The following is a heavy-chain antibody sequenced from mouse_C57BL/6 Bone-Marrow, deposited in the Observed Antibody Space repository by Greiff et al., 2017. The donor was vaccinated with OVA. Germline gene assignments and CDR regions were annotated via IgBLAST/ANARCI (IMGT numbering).Heavy chain of an antibody. CDR1: GYTFTSYG. Sequence: QVQLQQSGAELARPGASVKLSCKASGYTFTSYGISWVKQRTGQGLEWIGEIYPRRGNTYYNEKFKGKATLTADKSSSTAYMELRSLTSEDSAVYFCARRRYYGNYDAMDYWGQGTSVTVSS. J-gene: IGHJ4*01. CDR3: ARRRYYGNYDAMDY. CDR2: IYPRRGNT. V-gene: IGHV1-81*01. D-gene: IGHD2-1*01.